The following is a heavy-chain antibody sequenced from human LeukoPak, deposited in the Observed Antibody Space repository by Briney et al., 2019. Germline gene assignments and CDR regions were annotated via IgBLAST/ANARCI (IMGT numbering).Heavy chain of an antibody. D-gene: IGHD1-7*01. V-gene: IGHV4-34*01. J-gene: IGHJ4*02. Sequence: SETLSLTCAVYGGSFSGYYWSWIRQPPGKGLEWIGEINHSGSTNYNSSLKSRVTISVDTSKNQFSLKLSSVTAADTAVYYCTRRRNYLSHFDYWGQGTLVTVSS. CDR3: TRRRNYLSHFDY. CDR2: INHSGST. CDR1: GGSFSGYY.